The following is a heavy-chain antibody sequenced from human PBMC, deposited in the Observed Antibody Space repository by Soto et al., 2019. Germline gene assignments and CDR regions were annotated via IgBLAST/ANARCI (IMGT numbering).Heavy chain of an antibody. CDR3: ARGYSSSPRGYYYYGMDV. Sequence: SETLSLTCAVSGGSISSYDWSWIRQPPGKGLEWIGYIYYSGSTNYNPSLKSRVTISVDTSKNQFSLKLSSVTAADTAVYYCARGYSSSPRGYYYYGMDVWGQGTTVTVSS. CDR2: IYYSGST. J-gene: IGHJ6*02. CDR1: GGSISSYD. D-gene: IGHD6-6*01. V-gene: IGHV4-59*01.